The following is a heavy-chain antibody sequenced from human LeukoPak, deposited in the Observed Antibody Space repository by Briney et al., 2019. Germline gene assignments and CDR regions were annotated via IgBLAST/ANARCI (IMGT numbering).Heavy chain of an antibody. CDR1: GFTFSSYG. CDR2: IRYDGSSK. Sequence: GGSLRLSCAASGFTFSSYGMHWVRQAPGKGLEWVAFIRYDGSSKYYADSVKGRFTISRDNSKNTLYLQMNSLRAEDTAVYYCAKDGRGVRTMAATYYYYYGMDVWGQGTTVTVSS. D-gene: IGHD6-25*01. V-gene: IGHV3-30*02. CDR3: AKDGRGVRTMAATYYYYYGMDV. J-gene: IGHJ6*02.